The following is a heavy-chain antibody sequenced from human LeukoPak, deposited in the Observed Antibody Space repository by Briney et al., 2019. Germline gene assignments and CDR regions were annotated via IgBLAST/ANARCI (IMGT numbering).Heavy chain of an antibody. D-gene: IGHD6-6*01. J-gene: IGHJ5*02. CDR1: GFTFKSYA. CDR3: VKGHDYRSSEMDP. V-gene: IGHV3-64*05. CDR2: INTNGANT. Sequence: GGSLRLSCSASGFTFKSYAMHWVRQAPGKGLEYVSSINTNGANTYYADSVKGRFTISRDNSRNTVYVQMNSLTPEDTAVYYFVKGHDYRSSEMDPWGQGTLVTVSS.